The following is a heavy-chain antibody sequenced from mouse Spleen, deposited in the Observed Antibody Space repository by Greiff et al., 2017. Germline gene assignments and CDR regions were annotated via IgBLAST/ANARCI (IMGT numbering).Heavy chain of an antibody. Sequence: EVKLMESGGGLVKPGGSLKLPCAALGSTFSSYAMSWVRQTPEKRLEWVATISSGGSYTYYPDSVKGRFTISRDNAKNTLYLQMSSLRSEDTAMYYCARLGPGGYFDVWGAGTTVTVSS. CDR2: ISSGGSYT. CDR3: ARLGPGGYFDV. D-gene: IGHD4-1*01. CDR1: GSTFSSYA. J-gene: IGHJ1*01. V-gene: IGHV5-9-1*01.